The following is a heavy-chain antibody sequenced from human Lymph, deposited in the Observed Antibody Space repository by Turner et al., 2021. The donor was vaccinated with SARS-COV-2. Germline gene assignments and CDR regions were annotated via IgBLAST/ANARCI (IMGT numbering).Heavy chain of an antibody. CDR3: ARMGSSSWYFDY. D-gene: IGHD1-26*01. V-gene: IGHV3-7*01. CDR2: IKQDGREK. CDR1: GFTFSYYW. J-gene: IGHJ4*02. Sequence: EVQLVESGGGLVQPGGSLRLSCAALGFTFSYYWMSRVRQAPGKGMEGVANIKQDGREKYYVDSVKGQFTISRDNAKNSLFLQMNSLRAEDTAVYYCARMGSSSWYFDYWGQGTLVTVSS.